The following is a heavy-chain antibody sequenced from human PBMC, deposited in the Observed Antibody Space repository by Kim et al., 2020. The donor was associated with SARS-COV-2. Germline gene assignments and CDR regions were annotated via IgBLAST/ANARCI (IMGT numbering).Heavy chain of an antibody. J-gene: IGHJ4*02. D-gene: IGHD4-17*01. CDR2: ISAYNGNT. Sequence: ASVKVSCKASGYTFTSYGISWVRQAPGQGLEWMGWISAYNGNTNYAQKLQGRVTMTTDTSTSTAYMELRSLRSDDTAVYYCARDLDGDYGTELGDYWGQGTLVTVSS. V-gene: IGHV1-18*01. CDR3: ARDLDGDYGTELGDY. CDR1: GYTFTSYG.